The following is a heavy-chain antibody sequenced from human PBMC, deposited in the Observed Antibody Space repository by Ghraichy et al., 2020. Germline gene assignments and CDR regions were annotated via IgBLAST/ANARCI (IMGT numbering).Heavy chain of an antibody. CDR2: IYYSGST. CDR1: GGSISSSSYY. D-gene: IGHD5-12*01. V-gene: IGHV4-39*01. J-gene: IGHJ4*02. Sequence: SETLSLTCTVSGGSISSSSYYWGWIRQPPGKGLEWIGSIYYSGSTYYNPSLKSRVTISVDTSKNQFSLKLSSVTAADTAVYYCARHVGSGYDLVSMDLDYWGQGTLVTVSS. CDR3: ARHVGSGYDLVSMDLDY.